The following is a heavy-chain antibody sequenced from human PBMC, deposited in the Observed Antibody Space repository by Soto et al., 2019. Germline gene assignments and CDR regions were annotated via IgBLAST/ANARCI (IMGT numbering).Heavy chain of an antibody. D-gene: IGHD1-26*01. CDR2: ISYDGSNK. V-gene: IGHV3-30*18. CDR1: GFTFSSYG. Sequence: SGGSLRLSCAASGFTFSSYGMHWVRQAPGKGLEWVAVISYDGSNKYYADSVKGRFTISRDNSKNTLYLQMNSLRAEDTAVYYCAKHGGIPEGPYYYGMDVWGQGTTVTVSS. J-gene: IGHJ6*02. CDR3: AKHGGIPEGPYYYGMDV.